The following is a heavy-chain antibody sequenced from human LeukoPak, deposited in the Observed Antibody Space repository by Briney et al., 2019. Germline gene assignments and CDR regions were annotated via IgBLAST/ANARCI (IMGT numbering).Heavy chain of an antibody. CDR3: ARRCSSTSCYDWFDP. J-gene: IGHJ5*02. D-gene: IGHD2-2*01. V-gene: IGHV4-39*01. CDR2: ICYSGST. Sequence: PSETLSLTCTVSGGSISSSSYYWGWIRQPPGKGLEWIGSICYSGSTYYNPSLKSRVTISVDTSKNQFSLKLSSVTAADTAVYYCARRCSSTSCYDWFDPWGQGTLVTVSS. CDR1: GGSISSSSYY.